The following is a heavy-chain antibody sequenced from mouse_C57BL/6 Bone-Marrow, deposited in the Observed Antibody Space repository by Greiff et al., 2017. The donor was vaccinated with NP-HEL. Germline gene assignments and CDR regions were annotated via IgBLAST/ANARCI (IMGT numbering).Heavy chain of an antibody. V-gene: IGHV1-64*01. CDR1: GYTFTSYW. Sequence: QVQLQQPGAELVKPGASVKLSCKASGYTFTSYWMHWVKQRPGQGLEWIGMIHPNSGSTNYNEKFKSKATLTVDKSSSTAYMQLSSLTSEDSAVYYCATNDDYDGGAFFAYWGQGTLVTVSA. J-gene: IGHJ3*01. CDR3: ATNDDYDGGAFFAY. CDR2: IHPNSGST. D-gene: IGHD2-4*01.